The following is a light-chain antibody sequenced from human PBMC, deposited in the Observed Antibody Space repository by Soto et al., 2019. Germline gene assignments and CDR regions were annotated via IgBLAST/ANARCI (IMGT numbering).Light chain of an antibody. CDR2: WAS. V-gene: IGKV4-1*01. CDR1: QSVLYTSYNKNL. CDR3: QQYSASPPLFN. J-gene: IGKJ3*01. Sequence: DIVMTQSPDSLAVSLGERATINCKSSQSVLYTSYNKNLLAWYQQKPGQPPKLLIYWASTRESGVPDRFSGSGSGPDSTPTLSSLQDEAVAVYHSQQYSASPPLFNFGPGTKVNI.